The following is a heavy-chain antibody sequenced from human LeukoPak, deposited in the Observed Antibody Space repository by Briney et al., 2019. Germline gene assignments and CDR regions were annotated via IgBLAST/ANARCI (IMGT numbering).Heavy chain of an antibody. J-gene: IGHJ4*02. CDR2: INHSGST. CDR3: ARTVTRTFDY. D-gene: IGHD4-17*01. V-gene: IGHV4-39*07. Sequence: SETLPLTCTVSGGSISSGSYYWSWIRQPPGKGLEWIGEINHSGSTNYNPSLKSRVTISVDTSKNQFSLKLSSVTAADTAVYYCARTVTRTFDYWGQGTLVTVSS. CDR1: GGSISSGSYY.